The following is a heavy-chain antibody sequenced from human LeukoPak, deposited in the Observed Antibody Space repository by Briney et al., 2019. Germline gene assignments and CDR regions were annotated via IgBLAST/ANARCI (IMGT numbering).Heavy chain of an antibody. CDR2: IIPIFGTA. V-gene: IGHV1-69*13. Sequence: SVKVSCKASGGTFSSYTISWVRQAPGQGLEWMGGIIPIFGTANYAQKFQGRVTITADESTSTAYMELSSLRSEDTAVYYCARDRRYSSGWYREGDAFDIWGQGTMVTVSS. D-gene: IGHD6-19*01. CDR3: ARDRRYSSGWYREGDAFDI. J-gene: IGHJ3*02. CDR1: GGTFSSYT.